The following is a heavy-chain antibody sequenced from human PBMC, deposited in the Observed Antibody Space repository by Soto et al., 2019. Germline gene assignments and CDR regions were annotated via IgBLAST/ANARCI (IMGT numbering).Heavy chain of an antibody. V-gene: IGHV3-49*03. CDR1: GFTFGDYA. CDR3: TRYCSSTSCPNDAFDI. Sequence: HPGGSLRLSCTASGFTFGDYAMSWFRQAPGKGLEWVGFIRSKAYGGTTEYAASVKGRFTISRDDSKSIAYLQMNSLKTEDTAVYYCTRYCSSTSCPNDAFDIWGQGTMVTVSS. J-gene: IGHJ3*02. D-gene: IGHD2-2*01. CDR2: IRSKAYGGTT.